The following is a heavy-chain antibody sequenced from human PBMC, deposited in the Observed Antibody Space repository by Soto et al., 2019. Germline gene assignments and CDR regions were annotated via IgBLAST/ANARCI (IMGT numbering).Heavy chain of an antibody. D-gene: IGHD5-18*01. Sequence: PGGSLRLSCAASGFTFSSYAMSWVRQTPGKGLEWVSTLSGSGGTTYYADSVKGQFTISRDNSKSTLYLQMNSLRAEDTAVYYCARDPLWGTAMVLWYFDLWGRGTLVTVSS. CDR3: ARDPLWGTAMVLWYFDL. J-gene: IGHJ2*01. CDR1: GFTFSSYA. CDR2: LSGSGGTT. V-gene: IGHV3-23*01.